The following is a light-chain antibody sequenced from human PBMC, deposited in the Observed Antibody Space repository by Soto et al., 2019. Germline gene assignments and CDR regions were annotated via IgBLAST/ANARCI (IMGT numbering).Light chain of an antibody. CDR1: QSIGNY. J-gene: IGKJ1*01. Sequence: DIQMTQSPSTLSASVGDRVTITCRASQSIGNYLNWYRQKPGKAPKRLIYAASSLQSGVPSRFSGSGSGTEFTLTISSLQPEDFATYYCLQHNSYPWTFGQGTKVDIK. CDR3: LQHNSYPWT. CDR2: AAS. V-gene: IGKV1-17*01.